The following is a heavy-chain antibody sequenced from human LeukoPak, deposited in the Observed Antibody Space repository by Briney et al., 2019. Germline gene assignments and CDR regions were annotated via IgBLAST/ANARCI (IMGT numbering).Heavy chain of an antibody. CDR3: AREIGAAAGYYYYGMDV. D-gene: IGHD6-13*01. Sequence: KASETLSLTCTVSGGSINNYYWSWIRQPPGKGLEWIGYIYYSGSTNYNPSLKSRVTISVDTSKNQFSLKLSSVTAADTAVYYCAREIGAAAGYYYYGMDVWGQGTTVTVSS. CDR2: IYYSGST. J-gene: IGHJ6*02. CDR1: GGSINNYY. V-gene: IGHV4-59*01.